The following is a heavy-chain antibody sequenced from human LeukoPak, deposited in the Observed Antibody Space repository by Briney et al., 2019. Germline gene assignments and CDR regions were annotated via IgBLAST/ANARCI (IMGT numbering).Heavy chain of an antibody. J-gene: IGHJ3*02. Sequence: GGSLRLSCAASGFTFSSYAMSWVRQAPGKGLEWVSAISGSGGSTYYADSVKGRFTISRDNSKNTLYLQMNSLRAEDTAVYYCAKDPNYYGSGRLLDAFDIWGQGTMVTVSS. CDR3: AKDPNYYGSGRLLDAFDI. CDR2: ISGSGGST. CDR1: GFTFSSYA. V-gene: IGHV3-23*01. D-gene: IGHD3-10*01.